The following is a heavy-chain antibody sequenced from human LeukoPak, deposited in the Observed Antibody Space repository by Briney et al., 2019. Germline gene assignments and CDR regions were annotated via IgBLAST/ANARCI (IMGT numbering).Heavy chain of an antibody. CDR1: GGSISNSSYY. CDR3: ARQNNLIWFGEFDY. Sequence: SETLSLTCTVSGGSISNSSYYWGWIRQPPGKGLEWIGTIYYSGNTYYNPSLKSRVTISVDTSKNQFSLKLSSVTAADTAVYYCARQNNLIWFGEFDYWGQGTLVTVSS. V-gene: IGHV4-39*01. J-gene: IGHJ4*02. D-gene: IGHD3-10*01. CDR2: IYYSGNT.